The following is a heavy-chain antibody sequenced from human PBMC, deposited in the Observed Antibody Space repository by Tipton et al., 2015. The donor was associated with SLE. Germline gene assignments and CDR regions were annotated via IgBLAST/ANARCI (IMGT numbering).Heavy chain of an antibody. V-gene: IGHV4-61*09. Sequence: TLSLTCTVSGGSISSGSYYWSWIRQPAGKGLEWIGYIYTSGSTYYNPSLKSRVTISVDTSKNQFSLKLSSVTAADTAVYYCAREKWRWYFDLWGRGTLVTVSS. CDR2: IYTSGST. CDR3: AREKWRWYFDL. CDR1: GGSISSGSYY. J-gene: IGHJ2*01. D-gene: IGHD5-12*01.